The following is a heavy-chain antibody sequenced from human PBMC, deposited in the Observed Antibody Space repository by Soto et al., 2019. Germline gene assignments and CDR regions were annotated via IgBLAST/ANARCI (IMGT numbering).Heavy chain of an antibody. J-gene: IGHJ6*02. Sequence: SETLSLTCTVSGGSVSSGSYYWSWIRQPPGKGLEWIGYIYYSGSTNYNPSLKSRVTISVDTSKNQFSLKLSSVTAADTAVYYCAARSLRFLEWFGPGENYYYYGMDVWGQGTTVTVSS. CDR2: IYYSGST. CDR3: AARSLRFLEWFGPGENYYYYGMDV. CDR1: GGSVSSGSYY. D-gene: IGHD3-3*01. V-gene: IGHV4-61*01.